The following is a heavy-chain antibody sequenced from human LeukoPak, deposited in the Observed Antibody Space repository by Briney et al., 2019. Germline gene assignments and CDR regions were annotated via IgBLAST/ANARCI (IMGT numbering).Heavy chain of an antibody. CDR3: SRGGRSSSSSGTTYYHYGLDV. CDR2: IFSGGNT. CDR1: GFTVISNY. D-gene: IGHD6-6*01. Sequence: GGSLRLSCAASGFTVISNYMTWVRQAPGKGLEWVSVIFSGGNTDYADSVKGRFTVSRDKSKNTLYLHMNSLRAEDTAVYYCSRGGRSSSSSGTTYYHYGLDVWGQGTTVTVSS. V-gene: IGHV3-66*01. J-gene: IGHJ6*02.